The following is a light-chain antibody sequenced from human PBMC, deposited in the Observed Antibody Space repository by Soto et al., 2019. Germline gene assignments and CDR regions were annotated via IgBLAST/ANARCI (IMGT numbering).Light chain of an antibody. V-gene: IGKV1-5*01. CDR1: QSISSW. J-gene: IGKJ1*01. Sequence: GDRVTITCRASQSISSWLAWYQQKPGKAPKFLIYDASNLGSGVPSRFSGSGSGTEFTLTISSPQPDDFATYYCQQYSSYWTFGQGTKVDIK. CDR2: DAS. CDR3: QQYSSYWT.